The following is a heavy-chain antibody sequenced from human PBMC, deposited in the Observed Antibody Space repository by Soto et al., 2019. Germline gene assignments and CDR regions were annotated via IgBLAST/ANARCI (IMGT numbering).Heavy chain of an antibody. Sequence: ASVKVSCKASGYTFTSYAMHWVRQAPGQRLEWMGWINAGNGNTKYSQKFQGRVTITRDTSASTAYMELSSLRSEDTAVYYCARGPRLILRSDFNYFDYWGQGTLVTVSS. CDR3: ARGPRLILRSDFNYFDY. CDR1: GYTFTSYA. V-gene: IGHV1-3*01. CDR2: INAGNGNT. J-gene: IGHJ4*02. D-gene: IGHD4-17*01.